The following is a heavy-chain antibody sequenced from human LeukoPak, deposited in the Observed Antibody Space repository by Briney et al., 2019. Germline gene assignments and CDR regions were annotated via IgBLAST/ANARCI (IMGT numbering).Heavy chain of an antibody. Sequence: PGGSLRLSCAASGFTFSGSAMHWVRQASGKGLEWVGRIRSKANSYATAYAASVKGRFSISRDDSKNTAYLQMNSLKTEDTAVYYCTRGEYSSSSDYYYYYYMDVWGKGTTVTVSS. CDR2: IRSKANSYAT. V-gene: IGHV3-73*01. CDR1: GFTFSGSA. CDR3: TRGEYSSSSDYYYYYYMDV. D-gene: IGHD6-6*01. J-gene: IGHJ6*03.